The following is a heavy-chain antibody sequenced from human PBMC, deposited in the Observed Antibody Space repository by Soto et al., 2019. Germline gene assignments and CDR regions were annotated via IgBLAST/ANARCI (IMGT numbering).Heavy chain of an antibody. CDR2: IYYSGSI. J-gene: IGHJ5*02. CDR3: ARQSSGWYNWFDP. Sequence: QLQLQESGPGLVKPSETLSLTCSVSGGSISSSSYYWGWIRQPPGKGLEWSGSIYYSGSIDYNPSLKSRVTMSVDTSKNQFDLKLSSVTAAETAVYYCARQSSGWYNWFDPWGQGTLVTVSS. CDR1: GGSISSSSYY. D-gene: IGHD6-19*01. V-gene: IGHV4-39*01.